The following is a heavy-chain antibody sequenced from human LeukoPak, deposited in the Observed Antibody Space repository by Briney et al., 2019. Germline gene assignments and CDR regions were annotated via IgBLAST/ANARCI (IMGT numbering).Heavy chain of an antibody. Sequence: PAETLSLTCSVSGGSISSYYWSWLRQPPGKGLEWIAYIYYSGSTKYNPSFKSRVTMSVDTSKNQFSLKLSSVTAADTAVYYCARHANYYGSGSYLYWFDPWGQGTLGTVS. D-gene: IGHD3-10*01. CDR3: ARHANYYGSGSYLYWFDP. V-gene: IGHV4-59*08. CDR1: GGSISSYY. J-gene: IGHJ5*02. CDR2: IYYSGST.